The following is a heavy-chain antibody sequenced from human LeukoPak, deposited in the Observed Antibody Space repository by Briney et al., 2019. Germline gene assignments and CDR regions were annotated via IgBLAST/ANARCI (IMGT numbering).Heavy chain of an antibody. Sequence: PGGSLRLSCAASGFTFSSYSMNWVRQAPGKGLEWVSSISSSSSYIYYADSVKGRFTVSRDNAKNSLYLQMNSLRAEDTAVYYCARGLGSGTLSHYYGMDVWGKGTTVTVSS. CDR1: GFTFSSYS. CDR3: ARGLGSGTLSHYYGMDV. D-gene: IGHD3-10*01. CDR2: ISSSSSYI. J-gene: IGHJ6*04. V-gene: IGHV3-21*01.